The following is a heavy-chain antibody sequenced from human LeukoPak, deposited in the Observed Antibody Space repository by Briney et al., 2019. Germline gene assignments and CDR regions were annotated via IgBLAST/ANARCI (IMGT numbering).Heavy chain of an antibody. Sequence: SETLSLTCTVSGDSIGSYYWSWIRQPPGKGLEWIGYIYYTGSTNYNPSLKSRATISVDTSKNQFSLKVSAVTAADTAVYYCARHRYEDVYYFDFWGQGTLVSVSS. CDR3: ARHRYEDVYYFDF. D-gene: IGHD3-16*01. V-gene: IGHV4-59*08. CDR1: GDSIGSYY. CDR2: IYYTGST. J-gene: IGHJ4*02.